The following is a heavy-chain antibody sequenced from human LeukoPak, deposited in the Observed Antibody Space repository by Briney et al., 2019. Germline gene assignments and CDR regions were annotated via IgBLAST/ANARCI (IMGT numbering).Heavy chain of an antibody. Sequence: GRSLRLSCAASGFTFSSYGMHWVRQAPGKGLEWVAVISYDGSNKYYADSVKGRFTISRDNSKNTLYLQMNSLRAEDTAVYYCASLTIALQHWGQGTLVTVSS. CDR2: ISYDGSNK. V-gene: IGHV3-30*03. CDR1: GFTFSSYG. D-gene: IGHD3-9*01. J-gene: IGHJ1*01. CDR3: ASLTIALQH.